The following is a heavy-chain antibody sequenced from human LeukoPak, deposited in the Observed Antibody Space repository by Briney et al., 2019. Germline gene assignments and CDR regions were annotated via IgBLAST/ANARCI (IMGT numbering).Heavy chain of an antibody. V-gene: IGHV3-15*01. D-gene: IGHD3-10*01. Sequence: GGSLRLSCAASGFTFSSYEMSWVRQAPGRGLEWVGRIKSNPDGGATVYSAPVKGRFTISRDDSKNTLYLQLDSLKAEDTAVYYCATDAFLLFGEFAHWGQGTLVTVSS. CDR1: GFTFSSYE. J-gene: IGHJ4*02. CDR3: ATDAFLLFGEFAH. CDR2: IKSNPDGGAT.